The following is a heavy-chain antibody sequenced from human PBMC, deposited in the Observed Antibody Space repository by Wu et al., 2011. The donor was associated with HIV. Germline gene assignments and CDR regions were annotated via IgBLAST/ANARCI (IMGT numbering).Heavy chain of an antibody. V-gene: IGHV1-69*01. CDR2: IIPIFGTA. CDR1: GGTFSTYG. Sequence: QVQLVQSGAEVKKPGSSVKVSCKASGGTFSTYGITWVRQAPGQGLEWMGGIIPIFGTANYAQKFQGRVTITTDESTSTGYMELSSLRSEDTAVYYCARDREYDSSGYYQNWGQGTLVTVSS. D-gene: IGHD3-22*01. J-gene: IGHJ4*02. CDR3: ARDREYDSSGYYQN.